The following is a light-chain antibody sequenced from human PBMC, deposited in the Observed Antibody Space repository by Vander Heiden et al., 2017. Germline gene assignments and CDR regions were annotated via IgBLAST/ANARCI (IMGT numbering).Light chain of an antibody. J-gene: IGKJ1*01. V-gene: IGKV4-1*01. CDR3: QQYYSSPS. CDR2: WAA. CDR1: QSILYSSNNKDC. Sequence: DIVMTQSPDSLAVSLGERATINCKSSQSILYSSNNKDCLAWFQQKPGQPPKLLIYWAATRESGVPDRFTGSGSGTDFTLTISSLQAADVAVYHCQQYYSSPSFGQGTKVEIK.